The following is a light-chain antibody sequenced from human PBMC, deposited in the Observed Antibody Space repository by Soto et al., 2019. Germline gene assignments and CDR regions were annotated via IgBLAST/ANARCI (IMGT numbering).Light chain of an antibody. J-gene: IGLJ1*01. V-gene: IGLV2-8*01. CDR1: SSDVGGYNY. CDR2: EVS. CDR3: SSYAGSTLYV. Sequence: QSALTQPPSASGSPGQSVTIPCTGTSSDVGGYNYVSWYQQHPGKAPKLMIYEVSKRPSGVPDRFSGSKSGNTASLTVSGLQAEDEADYYCSSYAGSTLYVFGTGTQLTVL.